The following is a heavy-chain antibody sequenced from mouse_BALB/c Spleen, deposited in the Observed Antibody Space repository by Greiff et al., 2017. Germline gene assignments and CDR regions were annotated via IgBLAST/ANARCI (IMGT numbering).Heavy chain of an antibody. CDR1: GFTFSSYG. D-gene: IGHD2-1*01. CDR2: ISSGGSYT. Sequence: EVQLQESGGDLVKPGGSLKLSCAASGFTFSSYGMSWVRQTPDKRLEWVATISSGGSYTYYPDSVKGRFTISRDNAKNTLYLQMSSLKSEDTAMYYCARHGNYERGAMDYWGQGTSVTVSS. V-gene: IGHV5-6*01. CDR3: ARHGNYERGAMDY. J-gene: IGHJ4*01.